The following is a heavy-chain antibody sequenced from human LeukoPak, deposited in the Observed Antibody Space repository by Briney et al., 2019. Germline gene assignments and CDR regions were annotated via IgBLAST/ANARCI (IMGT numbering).Heavy chain of an antibody. CDR3: ARHIRAAAFDP. Sequence: PGGSLRLSCAASGFTNSDHFMHWVRQGPGKGLMWVSRIDRDGSEINYADSVKGRFTISRGNAKNTLYLQMNSLRDEDTAVYYCARHIRAAAFDPWGQGTLVTVSS. J-gene: IGHJ5*02. CDR1: GFTNSDHF. CDR2: IDRDGSEI. V-gene: IGHV3-74*01. D-gene: IGHD6-13*01.